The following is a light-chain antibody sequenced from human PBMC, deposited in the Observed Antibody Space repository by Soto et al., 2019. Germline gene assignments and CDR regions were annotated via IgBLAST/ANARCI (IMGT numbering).Light chain of an antibody. V-gene: IGLV2-14*01. Sequence: QYALTQPASVSGSPGQSITISCTGTSSDVGGYTYVSWYQQHPGKAPKLMIYEVNNRPSGVSKRFSASKSGNTASLSISGLQAEDEADYYCSSYTSSSTRVFGGGTQLSVL. CDR3: SSYTSSSTRV. CDR2: EVN. CDR1: SSDVGGYTY. J-gene: IGLJ3*02.